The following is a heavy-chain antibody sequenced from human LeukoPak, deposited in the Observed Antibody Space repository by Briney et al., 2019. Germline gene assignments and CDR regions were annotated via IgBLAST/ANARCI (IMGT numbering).Heavy chain of an antibody. CDR1: GFTFSSYS. V-gene: IGHV3-21*01. D-gene: IGHD3-22*01. CDR3: ARAPFYDSSGPTIGPYYFDY. J-gene: IGHJ4*02. Sequence: GGSLRLSCAASGFTFSSYSMNWVRQAPGKGLEWVSSISISTSYIYYADSVKGRFTISRDNAKNSLYLQMNSLRAEDTAVYYCARAPFYDSSGPTIGPYYFDYCGQGTLVNVSS. CDR2: ISISTSYI.